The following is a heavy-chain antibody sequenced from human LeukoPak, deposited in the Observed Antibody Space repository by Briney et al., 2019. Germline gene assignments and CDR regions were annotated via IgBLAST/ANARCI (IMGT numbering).Heavy chain of an antibody. CDR2: INHSGST. CDR3: ARVRGSGSYYIGIDY. D-gene: IGHD3-10*01. V-gene: IGHV4-34*01. CDR1: GGSFSGYY. J-gene: IGHJ4*02. Sequence: SETLSLTCAVYGGSFSGYYWSWIRQPPGEGLEWIGEINHSGSTNYNPSLKSRVTISVDTSKNQFSLKLSSVTAADTAVYYCARVRGSGSYYIGIDYWGQGTLVTVSS.